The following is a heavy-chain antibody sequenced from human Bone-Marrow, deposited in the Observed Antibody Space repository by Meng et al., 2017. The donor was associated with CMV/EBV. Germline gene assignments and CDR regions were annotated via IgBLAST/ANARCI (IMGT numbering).Heavy chain of an antibody. V-gene: IGHV3-74*01. Sequence: GGSLRLSCAASGFTFEDYGMGWVRQAPGKGLVWVSRINSDGSSTSYADSVKGRFTISRDNAKNTLYLQMNSLRAEDTAVYYCARGSTSGLQFIVVITPNFDYWGEATLATVSS. CDR3: ARGSTSGLQFIVVITPNFDY. CDR2: INSDGSST. CDR1: GFTFEDYG. J-gene: IGHJ4*02. D-gene: IGHD3-22*01.